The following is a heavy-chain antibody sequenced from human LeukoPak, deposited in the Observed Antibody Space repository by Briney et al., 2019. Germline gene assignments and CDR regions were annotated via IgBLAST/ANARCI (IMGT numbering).Heavy chain of an antibody. V-gene: IGHV4-38-2*01. D-gene: IGHD6-6*01. CDR2: IYHSGST. CDR3: AKGGISEYSSSSY. Sequence: SETLSLTCAVSGYSISSGYYWGWIRQPPGKGLEWIGSIYHSGSTYYNPSLKSRVTISVDTSKNQFSLKLNSVTAADTAVYYCAKGGISEYSSSSYWGQGTLVTVSS. CDR1: GYSISSGYY. J-gene: IGHJ4*02.